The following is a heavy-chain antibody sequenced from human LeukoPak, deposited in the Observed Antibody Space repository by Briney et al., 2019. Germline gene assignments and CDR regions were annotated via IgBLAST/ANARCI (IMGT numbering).Heavy chain of an antibody. CDR1: GGTFSSYA. J-gene: IGHJ6*02. CDR2: IIPILGTA. CDR3: ARALYDILTGCYYYYYYGMDV. D-gene: IGHD3-9*01. Sequence: SVKVSCKASGGTFSSYAISWVRQAPGQGLEWMGGIIPILGTANYAQKFQGRVTITADESTSTAYMELSSLRSEDTAVYYCARALYDILTGCYYYYYYGMDVWGQGTTVTVSS. V-gene: IGHV1-69*13.